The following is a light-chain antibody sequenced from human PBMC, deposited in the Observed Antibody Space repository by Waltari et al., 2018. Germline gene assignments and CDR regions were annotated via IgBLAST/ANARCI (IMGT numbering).Light chain of an antibody. Sequence: SSELNQDPAVSVALGQTVRITCQGDSVRNSFVSWYQQKPGLAPLLILYAKDNRPSGIPARFSGSSSGNTASLTIAGAQAEDEADYYCSCRDSGARLFGGGTKLTVL. J-gene: IGLJ3*02. CDR2: AKD. CDR1: SVRNSF. V-gene: IGLV3-19*01. CDR3: SCRDSGARL.